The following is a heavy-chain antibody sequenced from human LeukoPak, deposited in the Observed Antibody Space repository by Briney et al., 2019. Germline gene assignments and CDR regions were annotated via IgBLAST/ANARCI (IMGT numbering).Heavy chain of an antibody. CDR1: GGSISSYH. V-gene: IGHV4-4*07. J-gene: IGHJ2*01. CDR2: IYTSGST. Sequence: SETLSLTCTVSGGSISSYHWSWIRQPAGKGLEWIGRIYTSGSTNCNPSLKSRVTMSVDTSKNQFSLKLSSVTAADTAVYYCARHGSSWYLNWYFDLWGRGTLVTVSS. D-gene: IGHD6-13*01. CDR3: ARHGSSWYLNWYFDL.